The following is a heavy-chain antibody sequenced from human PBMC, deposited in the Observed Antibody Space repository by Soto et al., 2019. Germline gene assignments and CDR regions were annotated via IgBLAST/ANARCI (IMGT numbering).Heavy chain of an antibody. V-gene: IGHV3-21*01. CDR1: GFTFSSYS. Sequence: EVQLVESGGGLVKPGGSLRLSCAASGFTFSSYSMNWVRQAPGKGLEWVSSISSSSSYIYYADSVKGRFTISRDNAKNSLYLEMNSLRAEDTAVYYCARDYDYVWGTIRYFDYWGQGTLVTVSS. D-gene: IGHD3-16*01. J-gene: IGHJ4*02. CDR2: ISSSSSYI. CDR3: ARDYDYVWGTIRYFDY.